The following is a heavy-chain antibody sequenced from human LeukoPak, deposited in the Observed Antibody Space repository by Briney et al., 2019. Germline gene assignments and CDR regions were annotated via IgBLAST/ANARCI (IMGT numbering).Heavy chain of an antibody. J-gene: IGHJ4*02. V-gene: IGHV3-23*01. D-gene: IGHD3-10*01. CDR3: AMMVRGAIIGDSFDY. CDR1: GFTFSSDD. CDR2: ISGSGGST. Sequence: GGSLRLSCAASGFTFSSDDKRGVRQAPGKGLEWVSAISGSGGSTYYADSVKGRFTISRDNSKNTLYLQMNSLRAEDTAVYYCAMMVRGAIIGDSFDYWGQGTLVTVSS.